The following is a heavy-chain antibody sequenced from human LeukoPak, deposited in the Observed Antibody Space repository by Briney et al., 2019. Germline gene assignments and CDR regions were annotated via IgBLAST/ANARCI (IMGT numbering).Heavy chain of an antibody. D-gene: IGHD3-22*01. V-gene: IGHV4-39*01. CDR1: GGSISSSSYY. CDR3: ARGDYYDSSGYQSPSFDY. CDR2: IYYSGNT. Sequence: PSETLSLTCTVSGGSISSSSYYWGWIRQPPGKGLEWIGSIYYSGNTYYNPSLKSRVTISVDTSKNQFSLKLSSVTAADTAVYYCARGDYYDSSGYQSPSFDYWGQGTLVTVSS. J-gene: IGHJ4*02.